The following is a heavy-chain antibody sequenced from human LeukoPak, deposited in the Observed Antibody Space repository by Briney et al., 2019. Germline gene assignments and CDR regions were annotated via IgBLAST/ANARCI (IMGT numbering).Heavy chain of an antibody. CDR1: GGTFSSYA. Sequence: SVKVSCKASGGTFSSYAISWVRQAPGQGLEWMGGIIPIFGTTNYAQKFQGRVTITADKSTSTAYMELSSLRSEDTAVYYCARTNDYGDTGWFDPWGQGTLVTVSS. CDR2: IIPIFGTT. CDR3: ARTNDYGDTGWFDP. V-gene: IGHV1-69*06. D-gene: IGHD4-17*01. J-gene: IGHJ5*02.